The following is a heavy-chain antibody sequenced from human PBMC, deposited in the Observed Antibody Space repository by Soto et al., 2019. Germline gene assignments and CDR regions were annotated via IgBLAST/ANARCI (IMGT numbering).Heavy chain of an antibody. CDR3: ARGNRSSTSCYFWIDYYYYMDV. CDR2: MNPNSGNT. D-gene: IGHD2-2*01. V-gene: IGHV1-8*01. Sequence: ASVKVSCKASGYTFTSYDINWVRQATGQGLEWMGWMNPNSGNTGYAQKFQGRVTMTRNTSISTAYMELSSLRSEDTAVYYCARGNRSSTSCYFWIDYYYYMDVWGKGTTVTVSS. CDR1: GYTFTSYD. J-gene: IGHJ6*03.